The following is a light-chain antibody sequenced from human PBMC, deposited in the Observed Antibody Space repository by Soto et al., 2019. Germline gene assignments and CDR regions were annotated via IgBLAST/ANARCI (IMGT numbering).Light chain of an antibody. CDR3: TSYTTSGTYV. V-gene: IGLV2-14*03. CDR1: SSDIGAYIH. J-gene: IGLJ1*01. CDR2: DVS. Sequence: QSALTQPASVSGSPGQSIAVSCSGTSSDIGAYIHVSWYQQHPGKAPKLMIYDVSNRPSGVSDRFSGSKSGNTASLTISGLQAEDEADYYCTSYTTSGTYVFGAGPKLTVL.